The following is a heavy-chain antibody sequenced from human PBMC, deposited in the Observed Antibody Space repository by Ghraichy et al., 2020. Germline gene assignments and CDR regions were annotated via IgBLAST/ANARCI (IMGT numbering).Heavy chain of an antibody. CDR1: GGSLSSSY. V-gene: IGHV4-59*01. CDR3: AREGKDGYNYFDY. J-gene: IGHJ4*02. CDR2: IYDSGTT. D-gene: IGHD5-24*01. Sequence: SETLSLTCTVSGGSLSSSYWSWIRQSPGKALEWIAYIYDSGTTNYNPSLQSRVPISIDMSESQFSLKLSSLTSADTAVYYCAREGKDGYNYFDYWGQGTLVTVSS.